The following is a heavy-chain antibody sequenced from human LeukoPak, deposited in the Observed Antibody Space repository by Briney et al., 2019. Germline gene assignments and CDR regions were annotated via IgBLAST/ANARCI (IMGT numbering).Heavy chain of an antibody. D-gene: IGHD3-3*01. V-gene: IGHV3-20*04. CDR2: INWNGGST. CDR3: ARGGYYGSGRYYFDS. CDR1: GFTFDDYG. Sequence: GGSLRLSCAASGFTFDDYGMSWVRQAPGKGLEWVSGINWNGGSTGYADSVKGRFTISRDNAKNSLYLQMDSLRAEDTAVYYCARGGYYGSGRYYFDSWGQGTLVTVSS. J-gene: IGHJ4*02.